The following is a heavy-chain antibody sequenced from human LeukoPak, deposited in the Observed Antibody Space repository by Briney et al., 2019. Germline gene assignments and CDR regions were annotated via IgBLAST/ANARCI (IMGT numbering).Heavy chain of an antibody. D-gene: IGHD3-9*01. V-gene: IGHV4-38-2*02. CDR3: ASRAGDFDWLSLFDAFDI. CDR1: GYSISSGYY. J-gene: IGHJ3*02. Sequence: SETLSLTCTVSGYSISSGYYWGWIRQPPGKGLEWIGSIYDSGSTYYNPSLKSRVTISVDTSKNQFSLKLSSVTAADTVVYYCASRAGDFDWLSLFDAFDIWGQGTMVTVSS. CDR2: IYDSGST.